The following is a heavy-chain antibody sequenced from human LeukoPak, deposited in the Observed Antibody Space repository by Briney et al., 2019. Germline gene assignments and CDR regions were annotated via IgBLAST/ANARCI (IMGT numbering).Heavy chain of an antibody. V-gene: IGHV4-39*01. CDR3: ARQLAPTYYYGSGSSFDY. Sequence: PSETLSLTCTVSGGSISSSSYYWGWIRQPPGKGLEWIGSIYYSGSTYYNPSLKSRVTISVDTSKNQFSLKLSSVTAADMAVYYCARQLAPTYYYGSGSSFDYWGQGTLVTVSS. D-gene: IGHD3-10*01. CDR2: IYYSGST. J-gene: IGHJ4*02. CDR1: GGSISSSSYY.